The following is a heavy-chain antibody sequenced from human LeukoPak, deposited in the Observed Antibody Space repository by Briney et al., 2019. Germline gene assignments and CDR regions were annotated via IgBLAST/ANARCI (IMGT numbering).Heavy chain of an antibody. V-gene: IGHV4-34*01. J-gene: IGHJ6*02. D-gene: IGHD2-2*01. CDR2: INHSGST. CDR1: GGSFSGYY. Sequence: PSETLSLTCAVYGGSFSGYYWSWIRQPPGKGLEWIGEINHSGSTNYNPSLKSRVTISVDTSKNQFSLKLSSVTAADTAVYYCARRMGKYCSSTSCYVGYYYYYYGMDVWGQGTTVTVSS. CDR3: ARRMGKYCSSTSCYVGYYYYYYGMDV.